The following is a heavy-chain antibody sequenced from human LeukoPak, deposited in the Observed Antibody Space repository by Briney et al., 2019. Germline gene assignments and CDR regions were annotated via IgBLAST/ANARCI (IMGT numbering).Heavy chain of an antibody. CDR1: GGTFSSYV. CDR3: AREDSSATYSTRGAFDI. D-gene: IGHD3-22*01. CDR2: IIPIFGTA. J-gene: IGHJ3*02. Sequence: SVKVSCKASGGTFSSYVISWVRQAPGQGLEWMGGIIPIFGTANYAQKFQGRVTITTDESTSTAYMELSSLRSEDTAVYYCAREDSSATYSTRGAFDIWGQGTMVTVSS. V-gene: IGHV1-69*05.